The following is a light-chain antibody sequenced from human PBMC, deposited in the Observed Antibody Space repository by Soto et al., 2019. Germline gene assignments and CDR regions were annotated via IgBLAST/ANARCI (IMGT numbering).Light chain of an antibody. CDR3: QSYDATNQV. V-gene: IGLV6-57*01. Sequence: FMLTQPHSVSESPGKTVIISCTRSSGSIASNYVQWYQQRPGSSPTTVIYEDNQRPSGVPDRFSGSIDSPSNSASLTISGLETEDEADYLCQSYDATNQVFGGGTKLTVL. J-gene: IGLJ3*02. CDR1: SGSIASNY. CDR2: EDN.